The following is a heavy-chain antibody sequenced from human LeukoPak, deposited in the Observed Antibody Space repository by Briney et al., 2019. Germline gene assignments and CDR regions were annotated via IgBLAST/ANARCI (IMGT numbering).Heavy chain of an antibody. V-gene: IGHV4-59*01. D-gene: IGHD3-9*01. CDR3: ARGSLTGRTGYDFVS. Sequence: SSETLSLTCTVSGCSIISYYWSWIRQPPGKGLEWIGYIYYSGNTNYNPSLKSRVTISLDTSRNQFSLKLSSVTAADTAVYYCARGSLTGRTGYDFVSWGQGTLVTVSS. CDR2: IYYSGNT. CDR1: GCSIISYY. J-gene: IGHJ4*02.